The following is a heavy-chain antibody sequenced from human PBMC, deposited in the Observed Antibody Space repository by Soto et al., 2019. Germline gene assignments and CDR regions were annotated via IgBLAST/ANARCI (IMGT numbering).Heavy chain of an antibody. J-gene: IGHJ4*02. CDR2: IIPILGIA. CDR1: GGTFSSYT. D-gene: IGHD2-2*01. CDR3: ARGRGLSSSTSMYDY. V-gene: IGHV1-69*02. Sequence: QVQLVQSGAEVKKPGSSVKVSCKASGGTFSSYTISWVRQAPGQGLEWMGRIIPILGIANYAQKFQGRVTITADKSTSTADMELSSLRSEDTAVYYCARGRGLSSSTSMYDYWGQGTLVTVSS.